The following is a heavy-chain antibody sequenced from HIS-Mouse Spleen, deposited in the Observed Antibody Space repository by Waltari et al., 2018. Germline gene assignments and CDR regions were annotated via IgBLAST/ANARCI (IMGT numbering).Heavy chain of an antibody. CDR3: ARDFHDFWSGYYGGDKKHDAFDI. V-gene: IGHV4-4*07. CDR2: IYTSGST. CDR1: GGSISSYY. J-gene: IGHJ3*02. D-gene: IGHD3-3*01. Sequence: QVQLQESGPGLVKPSETLSLTCTVPGGSISSYYWTWIRQPSGKGLEWIGRIYTSGSTNYNPSLKCRVTMSVDTSKNQFSLKLSSVTAADTAVYYCARDFHDFWSGYYGGDKKHDAFDIWGQGTMVTVSS.